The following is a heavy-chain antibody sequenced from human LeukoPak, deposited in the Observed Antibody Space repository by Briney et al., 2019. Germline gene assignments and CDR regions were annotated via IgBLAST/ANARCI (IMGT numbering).Heavy chain of an antibody. Sequence: ASVKVSCKASGYTFTGYYIHWVRQASGQGLEWMGWINPNSGDTNYAQKFQGRVTMTRDTFINTAYMELSRLRSDDTAVYYCARDIGSGSYYWGQGTLVTVSS. CDR1: GYTFTGYY. V-gene: IGHV1-2*02. D-gene: IGHD3-10*01. CDR3: ARDIGSGSYY. CDR2: INPNSGDT. J-gene: IGHJ4*02.